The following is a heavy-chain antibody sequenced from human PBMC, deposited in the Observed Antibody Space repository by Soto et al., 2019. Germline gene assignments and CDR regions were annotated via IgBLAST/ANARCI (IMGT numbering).Heavy chain of an antibody. CDR3: VRGRGDFEVYFAF. D-gene: IGHD2-21*02. V-gene: IGHV3-72*01. CDR1: GFTFSDYY. CDR2: SKNKANGYIS. Sequence: EVQLVESGGDLVQPELSLRLSCAVSGFTFSDYYMAWVRQAPGKGLEWVGRSKNKANGYISQYAASVKGRFTISKDASKNSFYLQMNSLTTEDTAVYYCVRGRGDFEVYFAFWCQGTLVTVSS. J-gene: IGHJ4*02.